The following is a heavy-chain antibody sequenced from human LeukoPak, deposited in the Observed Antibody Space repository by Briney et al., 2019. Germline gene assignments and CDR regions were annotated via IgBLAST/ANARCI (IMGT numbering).Heavy chain of an antibody. Sequence: GGSLRLSCAASGFTFSSYEMSWVRQAPGKGLEWVSGISGSGDDTFYADSVKGRFTISRDNSKNTLYLQMSSLRAEDTAVYFCAKERGGWSPERFDYWGQGTLVTVSS. J-gene: IGHJ4*02. CDR1: GFTFSSYE. CDR3: AKERGGWSPERFDY. D-gene: IGHD1-1*01. CDR2: ISGSGDDT. V-gene: IGHV3-23*01.